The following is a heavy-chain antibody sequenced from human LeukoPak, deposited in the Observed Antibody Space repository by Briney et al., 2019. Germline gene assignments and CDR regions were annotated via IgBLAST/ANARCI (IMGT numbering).Heavy chain of an antibody. D-gene: IGHD3-22*01. CDR1: GGSISSGDCY. V-gene: IGHV4-30-4*01. CDR2: IYYSGST. Sequence: PSETLSLTCTVSGGSISSGDCYWRWIRQPPGKGLEWIGYIYYSGSTYYNPSLKSRVTISVDTSKNQFSLKLSSVTAADTAVYYCARVQSGYDSSGGDYWGQGTLVTVSS. CDR3: ARVQSGYDSSGGDY. J-gene: IGHJ4*02.